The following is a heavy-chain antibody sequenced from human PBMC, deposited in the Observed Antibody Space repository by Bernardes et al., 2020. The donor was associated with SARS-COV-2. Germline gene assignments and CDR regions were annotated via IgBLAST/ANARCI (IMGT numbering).Heavy chain of an antibody. D-gene: IGHD3-10*01. J-gene: IGHJ4*02. CDR3: AKKGSTGTGSGNYYRLDS. Sequence: GGSLRLSCAASGFTFSNYWIHWVRQAPGKGLVWLSRINSDGSSTRYADSVKGRFTVSRDNAKNTLYLQMNSLRAEDTAMYYCAKKGSTGTGSGNYYRLDSWGQGSLVTVSA. CDR2: INSDGSST. V-gene: IGHV3-74*01. CDR1: GFTFSNYW.